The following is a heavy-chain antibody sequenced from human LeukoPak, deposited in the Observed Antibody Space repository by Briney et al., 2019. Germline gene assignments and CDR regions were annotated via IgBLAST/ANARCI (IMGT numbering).Heavy chain of an antibody. CDR1: GGSISSSSYY. Sequence: KTSETLSLTCTVSGGSISSSSYYWGWIRQPPGKGLEWIGSIFYSGSTYYNPSLKSRVTISVDTSKNQFSLKLSSVTAADTAVYYCARQRRGDYDFDYWGQGTLVTVSS. CDR2: IFYSGST. D-gene: IGHD4-17*01. CDR3: ARQRRGDYDFDY. J-gene: IGHJ4*02. V-gene: IGHV4-39*01.